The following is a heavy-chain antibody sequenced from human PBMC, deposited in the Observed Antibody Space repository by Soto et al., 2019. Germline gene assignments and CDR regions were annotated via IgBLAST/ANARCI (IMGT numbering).Heavy chain of an antibody. V-gene: IGHV1-18*01. D-gene: IGHD3-22*01. CDR3: ARVDSNYDSSDL. CDR1: GYTFSDYG. Sequence: QVQLVQSGAEVKKPGASVKVSCKASGYTFSDYGISWVRQAPGQGLEWMGWISGYSGKTDYAQKFQDRVTFTTDTSTTTAYMELRSLRSDDTAVYYCARVDSNYDSSDLWGQGSLVTVSS. CDR2: ISGYSGKT. J-gene: IGHJ4*02.